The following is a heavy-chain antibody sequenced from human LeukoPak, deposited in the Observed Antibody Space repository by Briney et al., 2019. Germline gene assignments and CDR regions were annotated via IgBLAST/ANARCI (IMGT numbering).Heavy chain of an antibody. CDR3: AHLRATDWYFFDY. Sequence: SGPTLVNPTQTLTLTCTFSGFSLSSPGVGVGWIRQPPGRALEWLAHIYWHDAKYYSPSLRSRLTITKDTSRNQVVLTMTNMDPVDTGTYFCAHLRATDWYFFDYWGQGTLVTVSS. D-gene: IGHD3-9*01. CDR1: GFSLSSPGVG. J-gene: IGHJ4*02. CDR2: IYWHDAK. V-gene: IGHV2-5*01.